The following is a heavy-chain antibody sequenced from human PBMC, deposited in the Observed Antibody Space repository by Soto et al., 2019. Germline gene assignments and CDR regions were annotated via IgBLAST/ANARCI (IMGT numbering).Heavy chain of an antibody. Sequence: GGSLRLSCAASGFTFSSYDMHWVRQATGRGLEWVSAIGTAGDTYYPGSVKGRFTISRENAKNSLYLQMNSLRAEDTAVYYCARDSAFHYYDSSGPTQYYYGMDVWGQGTKVTVSS. J-gene: IGHJ6*02. CDR1: GFTFSSYD. CDR2: IGTAGDT. CDR3: ARDSAFHYYDSSGPTQYYYGMDV. V-gene: IGHV3-13*01. D-gene: IGHD3-22*01.